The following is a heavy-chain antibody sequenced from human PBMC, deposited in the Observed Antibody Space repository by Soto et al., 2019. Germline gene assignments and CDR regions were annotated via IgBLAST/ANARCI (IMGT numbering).Heavy chain of an antibody. Sequence: SETLSLTCTVSGGSISSYYWSWIRQPPGKGLEWIGYIYYSGSTNYNPSLKSRVTISVDTSKNQFSLKLSSATAADTAVYYCARDTRISRGAFDIWGQGTMVTVSS. CDR3: ARDTRISRGAFDI. J-gene: IGHJ3*02. CDR2: IYYSGST. V-gene: IGHV4-59*01. CDR1: GGSISSYY.